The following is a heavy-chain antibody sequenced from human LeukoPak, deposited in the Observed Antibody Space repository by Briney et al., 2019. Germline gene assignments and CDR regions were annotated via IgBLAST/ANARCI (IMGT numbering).Heavy chain of an antibody. CDR3: ARDRGSSWFPDD. J-gene: IGHJ4*02. V-gene: IGHV3-30*04. CDR1: GFTFSSYA. D-gene: IGHD6-13*01. Sequence: GGSLRLSCAASGFTFSSYAMHWVRQAPGKGLEWVAVISYDGSNKYYADSVKGRFTISRDNSKNTLYLQMNSLRAEDTAVYYCARDRGSSWFPDDWGQGTLVTVSS. CDR2: ISYDGSNK.